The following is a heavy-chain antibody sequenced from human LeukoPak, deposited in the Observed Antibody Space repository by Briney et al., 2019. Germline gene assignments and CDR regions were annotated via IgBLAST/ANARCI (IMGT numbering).Heavy chain of an antibody. CDR3: ARYSSGWYHFDS. CDR1: GYTFTSHG. D-gene: IGHD6-19*01. Sequence: GASVKVSCKASGYTFTSHGISWVRQAPGRGLEWMGWISAYNGNTNYAQKLQGRVTMTTDTSTSTAYMELRSLRSDDTAVYYRARYSSGWYHFDSWGQGTLVTVSS. CDR2: ISAYNGNT. V-gene: IGHV1-18*01. J-gene: IGHJ4*02.